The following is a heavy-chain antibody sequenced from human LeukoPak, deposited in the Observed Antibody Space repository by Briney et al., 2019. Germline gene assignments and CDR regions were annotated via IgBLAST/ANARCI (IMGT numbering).Heavy chain of an antibody. V-gene: IGHV4-38-2*02. D-gene: IGHD3-22*01. CDR2: IYYSGST. CDR1: GYSIRSGYY. CDR3: AREPDYYDSSGSNY. J-gene: IGHJ4*02. Sequence: PSETLSLTCTVSGYSIRSGYYWGWIRQPPGKGLEWIGSIYYSGSTYYNPSLKSRVTISVDTSKNQFSLKLSSVTAADTAVYYCAREPDYYDSSGSNYWGQGTLVTVSS.